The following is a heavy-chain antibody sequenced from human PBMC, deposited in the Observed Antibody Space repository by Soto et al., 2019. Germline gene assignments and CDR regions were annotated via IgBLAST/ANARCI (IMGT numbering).Heavy chain of an antibody. V-gene: IGHV1-69*01. J-gene: IGHJ6*02. CDR1: GGTFNTYT. Sequence: QVQLVQSGAEVKKPGSSVKVSCKASGGTFNTYTFSWVRQVLGQGLGWMGGIMPLYAKPTYAQPFLGRLTIAADEHTSTVYMELSSLRSEDTALYYCASLNNWSSGDGRIDVWGRGTAVSVSS. CDR3: ASLNNWSSGDGRIDV. D-gene: IGHD1-26*01. CDR2: IMPLYAKP.